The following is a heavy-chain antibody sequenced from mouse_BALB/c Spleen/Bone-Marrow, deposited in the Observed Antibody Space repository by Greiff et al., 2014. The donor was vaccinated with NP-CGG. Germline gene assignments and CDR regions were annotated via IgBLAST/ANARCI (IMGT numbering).Heavy chain of an antibody. Sequence: EVQLQQSGAEPVKPGASVKLSCTASGFNIKDTYMHWVKQRPEQGLEWIGRIDPANGNTKYDPKFQGKATITADTSSNTAYLQLNSLTSEDTAVYYCASYYYGSSSFAYWGQGTLVTVSA. CDR3: ASYYYGSSSFAY. J-gene: IGHJ3*01. V-gene: IGHV14-3*02. CDR2: IDPANGNT. CDR1: GFNIKDTY. D-gene: IGHD1-1*01.